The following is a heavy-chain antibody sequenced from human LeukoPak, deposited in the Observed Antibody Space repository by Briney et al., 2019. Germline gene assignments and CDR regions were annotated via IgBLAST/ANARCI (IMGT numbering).Heavy chain of an antibody. J-gene: IGHJ5*02. Sequence: PSETLSLTCAVYGGSFSSYYWSWSRQPPGKGLEWIGYIYYSGSTNYNPSLKSRVTISVDTSKNQFSLKLSSVTAADTAVYHCASSRKGWFDPWGQGTLVTVSS. CDR2: IYYSGST. V-gene: IGHV4-59*01. CDR1: GGSFSSYY. CDR3: ASSRKGWFDP.